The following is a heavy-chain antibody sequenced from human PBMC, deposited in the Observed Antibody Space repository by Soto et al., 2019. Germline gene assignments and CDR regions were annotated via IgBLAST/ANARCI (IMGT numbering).Heavy chain of an antibody. Sequence: SETLSLTCTVSGGSISSYYWSWIRQPPGKGLEWIGYIYYSGSTNYNPSLKSRVTISVDTSKNQFSLKLSSVTAADMAVYYCARVLPLAYCGGDCYSSRRAFDIWGQGTMVTVSS. V-gene: IGHV4-59*01. D-gene: IGHD2-21*02. CDR3: ARVLPLAYCGGDCYSSRRAFDI. CDR2: IYYSGST. CDR1: GGSISSYY. J-gene: IGHJ3*02.